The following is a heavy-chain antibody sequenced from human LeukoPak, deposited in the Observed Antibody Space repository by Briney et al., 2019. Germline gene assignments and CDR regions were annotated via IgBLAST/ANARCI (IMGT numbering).Heavy chain of an antibody. CDR3: ARDGRDWLSFDY. Sequence: ASVKVSCKASVDTFTSYGISWVRHAPGQRLEWRGWISAYNGNTKYAQKLQGRVTMTTDTSTSTAYMEVRSLRSDDTDVYYCARDGRDWLSFDYWGQGTVVTVSS. J-gene: IGHJ4*02. CDR2: ISAYNGNT. V-gene: IGHV1-18*01. D-gene: IGHD3-9*01. CDR1: VDTFTSYG.